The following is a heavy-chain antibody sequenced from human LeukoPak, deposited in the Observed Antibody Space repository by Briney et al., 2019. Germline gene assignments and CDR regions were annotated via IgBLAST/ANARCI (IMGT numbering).Heavy chain of an antibody. D-gene: IGHD4-23*01. CDR1: GYTFTNYW. CDR2: IYPGDSDT. Sequence: GESLKISCKGSGYTFTNYWINWVRQMPGKGLEWMGVIYPGDSDTRYNPSFQGQVTISADKSISTAYLQWSSLKTSDTAMYFCVRIPNSATPPNWLDPWGQGTLVTVSS. V-gene: IGHV5-51*01. CDR3: VRIPNSATPPNWLDP. J-gene: IGHJ5*02.